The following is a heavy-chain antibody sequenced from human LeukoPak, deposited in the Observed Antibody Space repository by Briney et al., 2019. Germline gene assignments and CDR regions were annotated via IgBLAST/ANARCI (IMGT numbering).Heavy chain of an antibody. D-gene: IGHD3-9*01. Sequence: SVKVSCKASGGTFSSYAISWVRQAPGQGLEWMGGIIPIFGTANYAQKFQGRVTITADKSTSTAYMELSSLRSEDTAVYYCARAQGYYDILTGYYSYYFDYWGQGTLVTVSS. CDR3: ARAQGYYDILTGYYSYYFDY. CDR1: GGTFSSYA. V-gene: IGHV1-69*06. J-gene: IGHJ4*02. CDR2: IIPIFGTA.